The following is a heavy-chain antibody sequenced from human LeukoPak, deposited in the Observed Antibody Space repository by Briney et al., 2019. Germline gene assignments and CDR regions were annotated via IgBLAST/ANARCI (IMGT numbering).Heavy chain of an antibody. CDR3: ARVSIAAAGTDDY. CDR1: GYAFTSYD. CDR2: INPSGGST. D-gene: IGHD6-13*01. V-gene: IGHV1-46*01. Sequence: GASVKVSCKASGYAFTSYDMHWVRQAPGQGLEWMGIINPSGGSTSYAQKFQGRVTMTRDTSTSTVYMELSSLRSEDTAVYYCARVSIAAAGTDDYWGQGTLVTVSS. J-gene: IGHJ4*02.